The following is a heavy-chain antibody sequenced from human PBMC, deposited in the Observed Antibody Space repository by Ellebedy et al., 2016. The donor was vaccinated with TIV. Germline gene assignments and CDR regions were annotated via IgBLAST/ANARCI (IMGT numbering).Heavy chain of an antibody. CDR1: GGSSSGYY. CDR3: ARQGWNSFRFNYYYYGMDV. CDR2: INHSGST. D-gene: IGHD1-7*01. J-gene: IGHJ6*02. V-gene: IGHV4-34*01. Sequence: MPSETLSLTCTVYGGSSSGYYWSWIRQPPGQGLEWIGEINHSGSTNYNPSLQSRVTISVDTSKNQFSLKLSSVTAADTAVFYCARQGWNSFRFNYYYYGMDVWGQGTTVTVSS.